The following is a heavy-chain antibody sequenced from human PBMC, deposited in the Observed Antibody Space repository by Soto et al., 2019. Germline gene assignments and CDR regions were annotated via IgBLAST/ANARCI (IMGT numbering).Heavy chain of an antibody. CDR2: LSDSGART. Sequence: GGSLRLSCAASGFTFSSYGMNWVRQAPGKGLEWVSALSDSGARTYYADSVRGRSFISRDNFKNTLFLQMNNLRAEDTALYYCAKEGGFMQPFDYWGQGTLVTVSS. CDR1: GFTFSSYG. CDR3: AKEGGFMQPFDY. V-gene: IGHV3-23*01. D-gene: IGHD5-12*01. J-gene: IGHJ4*02.